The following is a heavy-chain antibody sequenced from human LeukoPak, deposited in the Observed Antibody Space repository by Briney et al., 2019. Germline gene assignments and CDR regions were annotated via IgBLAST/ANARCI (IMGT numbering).Heavy chain of an antibody. CDR2: INPNSGGT. CDR3: ARFRYFDWLLSYNWFDP. V-gene: IGHV1-2*02. Sequence: ASVKVSCKASGYTSTGYHMHWVRQAPGQGLEWMGWINPNSGGTNYAQKFQGRVTMTRDTSISTAYMELSRLGSDDTAVYYCARFRYFDWLLSYNWFDPWGQGTLVTVSS. J-gene: IGHJ5*02. CDR1: GYTSTGYH. D-gene: IGHD3-9*01.